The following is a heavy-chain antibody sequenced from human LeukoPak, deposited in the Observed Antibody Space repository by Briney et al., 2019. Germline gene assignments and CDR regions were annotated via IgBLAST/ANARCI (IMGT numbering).Heavy chain of an antibody. Sequence: PSQTLSLTCAISGVSVSSNSATWNWLSQSQSRGLEWLGRTYYRSKWYTDFALSVKSRITINPDTSKNQFSLQLNSVTPDDTVVYYCVRDVTGFDYWGQGTLVAVSS. CDR2: TYYRSKWYT. V-gene: IGHV6-1*01. D-gene: IGHD1-1*01. CDR3: VRDVTGFDY. J-gene: IGHJ4*02. CDR1: GVSVSSNSAT.